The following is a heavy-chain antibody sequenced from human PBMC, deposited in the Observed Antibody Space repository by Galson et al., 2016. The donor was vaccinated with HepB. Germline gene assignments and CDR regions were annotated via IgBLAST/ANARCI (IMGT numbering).Heavy chain of an antibody. D-gene: IGHD2-8*01. J-gene: IGHJ5*01. V-gene: IGHV3-9*01. CDR3: VKDTAKWPTFNWFDF. Sequence: SLRLSCAGSGSPFDDYAMHWVRQPPGKGLEWVSGVSYNSDTIDYAASVKGRFTASRDNAKNTLYLQMTGLRTEDTALYYCVKDTAKWPTFNWFDFWGQGTLVIVSS. CDR2: VSYNSDTI. CDR1: GSPFDDYA.